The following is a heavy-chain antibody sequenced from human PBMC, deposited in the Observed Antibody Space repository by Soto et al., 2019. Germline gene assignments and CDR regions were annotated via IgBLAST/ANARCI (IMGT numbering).Heavy chain of an antibody. CDR1: WFSPTSSGMS. Sequence: SCPSLVKPTQTLRLALRFSWFSPTSSGMSVGWVPQPPGKALEWLALIYWDDDKRYSPSLKSRLTITKDTSKNQVVLTMTNMDPVDTATYYCTHRREYSMPSRDYWGQGTLVTVSS. CDR2: IYWDDDK. V-gene: IGHV2-5*02. D-gene: IGHD5-12*01. CDR3: THRREYSMPSRDY. J-gene: IGHJ4*02.